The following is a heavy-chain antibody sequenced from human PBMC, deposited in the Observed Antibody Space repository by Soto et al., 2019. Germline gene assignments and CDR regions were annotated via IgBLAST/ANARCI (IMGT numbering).Heavy chain of an antibody. CDR1: GGSISSGGYY. CDR3: ARGPSRGSYYFDY. V-gene: IGHV4-31*03. Sequence: PSETLSLTCTVSGGSISSGGYYWTWIRQHPGKGLEWIGYIYYTGSTYYNPSLKSRVTISLDTSKNQFSLKLNSVTAADTAVYYCARGPSRGSYYFDYWGQGTLVTVSS. D-gene: IGHD1-26*01. CDR2: IYYTGST. J-gene: IGHJ4*02.